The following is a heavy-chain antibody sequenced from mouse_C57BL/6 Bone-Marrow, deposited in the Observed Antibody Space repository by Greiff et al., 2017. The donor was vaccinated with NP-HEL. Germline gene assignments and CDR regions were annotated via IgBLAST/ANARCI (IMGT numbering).Heavy chain of an antibody. D-gene: IGHD2-4*01. J-gene: IGHJ3*01. CDR1: GYAFSSYW. CDR2: IYPGDGDT. V-gene: IGHV1-80*01. Sequence: VQLQQPGAELVRPGSSVKLSCKASGYAFSSYWMNWVKQRPGKGLEWIGQIYPGDGDTNYNGKFKGKATLTADKSSSTAYMQLSSLTSEDAAVYFCARYDYDGGFAYWGQGTLVTVSA. CDR3: ARYDYDGGFAY.